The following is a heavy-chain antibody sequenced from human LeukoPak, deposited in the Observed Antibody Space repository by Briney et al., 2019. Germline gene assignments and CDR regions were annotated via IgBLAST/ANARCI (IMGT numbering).Heavy chain of an antibody. CDR1: GFTFSSYG. CDR3: GKDYNY. CDR2: ISYDGSNK. D-gene: IGHD3-10*01. Sequence: GGSLRLSCAASGFTFSSYGMHWVRQAPGKGLEWVAVISYDGSNKYYAGSVKGRFTISRDNSKNTLYLQMNSLRAEDTAVYYCGKDYNYRGQGTRVTVSS. J-gene: IGHJ4*02. V-gene: IGHV3-30*18.